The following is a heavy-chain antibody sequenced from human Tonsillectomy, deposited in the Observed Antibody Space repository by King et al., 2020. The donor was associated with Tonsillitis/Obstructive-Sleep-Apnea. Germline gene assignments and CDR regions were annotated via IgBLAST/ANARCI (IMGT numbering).Heavy chain of an antibody. CDR3: AKEEEDYCSSPSCSWYFDL. Sequence: VQLVESGGGVVQPGRSLRLSCAASGFTFSSYGMHWVRQAPGKGLEWVAVISYDGSNKYYADSVKGRFTISRDNSKNTLYLQMNSLGAEDTAVYYCAKEEEDYCSSPSCSWYFDLWGRGPLVTVSS. V-gene: IGHV3-30*18. CDR1: GFTFSSYG. J-gene: IGHJ2*01. CDR2: ISYDGSNK. D-gene: IGHD2-2*01.